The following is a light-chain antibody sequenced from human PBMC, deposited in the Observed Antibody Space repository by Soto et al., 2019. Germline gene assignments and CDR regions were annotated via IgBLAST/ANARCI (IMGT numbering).Light chain of an antibody. CDR2: KAA. V-gene: IGKV1-5*03. Sequence: DIQMTQSPSTLSASVGDRVTITCRASQSVSSWLAWYQQKPGEVPKLLIYKAASFESGVPSRFSGSGSGTEFTLTVSSVQPDDFVTYYCQQYSRNPLTFGGGTKVEIK. CDR1: QSVSSW. J-gene: IGKJ4*01. CDR3: QQYSRNPLT.